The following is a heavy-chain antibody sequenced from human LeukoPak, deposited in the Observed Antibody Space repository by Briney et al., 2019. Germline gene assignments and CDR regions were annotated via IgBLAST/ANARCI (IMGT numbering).Heavy chain of an antibody. V-gene: IGHV4-39*07. CDR1: GGSISSSSYY. J-gene: IGHJ4*02. CDR2: IYYSGST. D-gene: IGHD3-9*01. Sequence: PSETLSLTCTVSGGSISSSSYYWGWIRQPPGKGLEWIGSIYYSGSTYYNPSLKSRVTISVDTSKNQFSLKLSSVTAADTAVYYCASYYDILTGYYTDTSFDYWGQGTLVTVSS. CDR3: ASYYDILTGYYTDTSFDY.